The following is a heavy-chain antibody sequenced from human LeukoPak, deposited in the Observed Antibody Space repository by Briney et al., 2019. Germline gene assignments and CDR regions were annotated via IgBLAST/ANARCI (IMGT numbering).Heavy chain of an antibody. D-gene: IGHD2-2*01. J-gene: IGHJ4*02. V-gene: IGHV3-74*03. CDR2: INSGGDSI. CDR1: GFAFSTYW. Sequence: PGGSLRLSCAASGFAFSTYWMHWVRQAPGKGLAWVSRINSGGDSITYADSVKGRFTISRDNAKNTLYLQMNSLRAEDTAVYYCARVGEVVPAGIDYWGQGTLVTVSS. CDR3: ARVGEVVPAGIDY.